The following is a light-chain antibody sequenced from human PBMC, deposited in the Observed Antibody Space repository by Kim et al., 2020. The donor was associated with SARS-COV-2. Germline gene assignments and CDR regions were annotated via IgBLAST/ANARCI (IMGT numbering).Light chain of an antibody. CDR2: GSR. CDR1: TSNIGTNT. V-gene: IGLV1-44*01. J-gene: IGLJ2*01. Sequence: GQSGTIFCYGTTSNIGTNTVNWYQHLPGAAPKRIIYGSRQRPSGVPDRFSGSHSGTSASLAISGLQSEDEADYYCAAWDDSLSGRLFGGGTQLTVL. CDR3: AAWDDSLSGRL.